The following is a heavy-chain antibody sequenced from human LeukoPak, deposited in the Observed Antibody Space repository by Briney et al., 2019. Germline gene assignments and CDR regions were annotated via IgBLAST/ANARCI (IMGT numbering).Heavy chain of an antibody. Sequence: GGSLRLSCAASGFTFSNYRMTWVRQAPGKGLEWVSVIYSGGSTYYADSVKGRFTISRDNSKNTLYLQMNSLRAEDTAVYYCARSPRLVLDYYYGMDVWGQGTTVTVSS. J-gene: IGHJ6*02. CDR2: IYSGGST. D-gene: IGHD6-19*01. CDR1: GFTFSNYR. CDR3: ARSPRLVLDYYYGMDV. V-gene: IGHV3-53*01.